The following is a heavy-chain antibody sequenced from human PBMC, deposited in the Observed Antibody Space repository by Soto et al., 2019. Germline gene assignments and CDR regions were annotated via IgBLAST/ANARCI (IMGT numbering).Heavy chain of an antibody. CDR2: IYYSGST. V-gene: IGHV4-39*01. J-gene: IGHJ4*02. CDR3: MLGSGWKDFDY. CDR1: GGSITSSSYY. Sequence: PSETLCLTCTVSGGSITSSSYYWVWIRQPPGKGLEWIGSIYYSGSTYYNPSLKSRVTISVDTSKNQFSLKLSSVTAADTAVYYCMLGSGWKDFDYWGQGTLVNVSS. D-gene: IGHD3-22*01.